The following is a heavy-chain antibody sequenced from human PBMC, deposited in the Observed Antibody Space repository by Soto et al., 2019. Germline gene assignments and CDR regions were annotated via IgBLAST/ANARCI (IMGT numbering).Heavy chain of an antibody. J-gene: IGHJ4*02. CDR1: GFTFSDYY. CDR3: ARVGYYDFWSGYPVGGYYFDY. V-gene: IGHV3-11*06. Sequence: QVQLVESGGGLVKPGGSLRLSCAASGFTFSDYYMSWIRQAPGKGLEWVSYISSSSSYTNYADSVKGRFTISRDNAKNSLYLQMNSLSAEDTAVYYCARVGYYDFWSGYPVGGYYFDYWGQGTLVTVSS. D-gene: IGHD3-3*01. CDR2: ISSSSSYT.